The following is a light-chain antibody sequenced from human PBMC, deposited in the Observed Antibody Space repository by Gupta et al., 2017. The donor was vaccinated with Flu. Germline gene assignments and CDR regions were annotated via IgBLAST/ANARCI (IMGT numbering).Light chain of an antibody. CDR3: QAYDSSVSGLV. J-gene: IGLJ2*01. Sequence: QSVRTQPPPTSLAPGHRVTTSCTGSNSRVGARYDVHWYQRLPGPAPKLLIFGNSNRPSGVPERFSGSKSGTSASLAISGLQAEDEADYYCQAYDSSVSGLVFGGGTKLTVL. CDR1: NSRVGARYD. V-gene: IGLV1-40*01. CDR2: GNS.